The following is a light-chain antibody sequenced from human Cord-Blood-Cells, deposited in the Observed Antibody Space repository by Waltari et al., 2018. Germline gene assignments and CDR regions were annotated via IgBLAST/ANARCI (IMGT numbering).Light chain of an antibody. Sequence: QSVLTQPPSASGTPGQRVTISCSGSSSNIGSNTVNWYQQLPGTAPKLLIYSNNQRPSGVPDRVSGANSGSSASLAISGLQSEDEADYYCAAWDDSLNAWVFGGGTKLTVL. J-gene: IGLJ3*02. V-gene: IGLV1-44*01. CDR3: AAWDDSLNAWV. CDR1: SSNIGSNT. CDR2: SNN.